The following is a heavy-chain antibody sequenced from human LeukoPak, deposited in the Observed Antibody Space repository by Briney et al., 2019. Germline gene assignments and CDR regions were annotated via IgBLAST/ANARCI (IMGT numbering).Heavy chain of an antibody. J-gene: IGHJ5*01. V-gene: IGHV5-51*01. CDR3: ARHVTDYRAPSFGSWFDS. D-gene: IGHD4/OR15-4a*01. Sequence: GESLKISCRGSGYRFANYWIGWVRQMPGKGLEWMGIVYPDDSTITRYSPSFQGQVTSSADKSVTTAYLQWSSLKASDTAVYYCARHVTDYRAPSFGSWFDSWGQGTLVTVSS. CDR1: GYRFANYW. CDR2: VYPDDSTIT.